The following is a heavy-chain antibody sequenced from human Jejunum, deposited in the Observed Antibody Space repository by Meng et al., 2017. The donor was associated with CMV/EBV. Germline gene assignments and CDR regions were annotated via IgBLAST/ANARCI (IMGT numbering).Heavy chain of an antibody. CDR2: ISFSSSYI. Sequence: ATSGFTFHNYNLNWVRQAPGKGLEWVASISFSSSYIYYADSVKGRFTDSRDNTRTSMYLQMDGLRAEDTAVYYCTRDPISGASYFDYWGQGTLVTVSS. CDR3: TRDPISGASYFDY. J-gene: IGHJ4*02. D-gene: IGHD3-3*02. V-gene: IGHV3-21*06. CDR1: GFTFHNYN.